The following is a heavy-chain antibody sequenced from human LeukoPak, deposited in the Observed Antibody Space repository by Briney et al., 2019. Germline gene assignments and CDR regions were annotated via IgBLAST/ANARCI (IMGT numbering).Heavy chain of an antibody. D-gene: IGHD3-16*01. Sequence: GRSLRLSCAASGFTFSSYGMHWVRQAPGKGLEWVAVIWYDGSNKYYADSVKGRFTISRDNSKNTLYLRMNSLRAEDTAVYYCARDRSGLDIWGQGTMVTVSS. CDR1: GFTFSSYG. V-gene: IGHV3-33*01. J-gene: IGHJ3*02. CDR3: ARDRSGLDI. CDR2: IWYDGSNK.